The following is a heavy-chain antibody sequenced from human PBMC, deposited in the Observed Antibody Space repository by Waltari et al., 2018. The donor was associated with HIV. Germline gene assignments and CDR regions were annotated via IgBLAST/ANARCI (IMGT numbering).Heavy chain of an antibody. Sequence: EVQLVESGGGLVQPGGSLRLSCAASGFTFSSYAMNWVRKAPGNGLGCVSYISISSTTINYADSVKGRFTISRDNAKNLLYLQMSSLRAEDTAVYFCARERFGSSYFGYWGQGTLVTVSS. J-gene: IGHJ4*02. D-gene: IGHD6-6*01. CDR1: GFTFSSYA. CDR3: ARERFGSSYFGY. V-gene: IGHV3-48*04. CDR2: ISISSTTI.